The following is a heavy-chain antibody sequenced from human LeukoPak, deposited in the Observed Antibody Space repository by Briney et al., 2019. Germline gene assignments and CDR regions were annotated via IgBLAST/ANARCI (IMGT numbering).Heavy chain of an antibody. CDR1: GGTFSGHG. D-gene: IGHD3-16*01. J-gene: IGHJ4*02. CDR2: IIPLSGPA. V-gene: IGHV1-69*06. Sequence: SVKVSCKASGGTFSGHGISWVRQAPGQGLEWMGGIIPLSGPANYAPKFQGTVTITADKSTGTAYLELNSLRSEDTAVYYCARGGPAARLITFGGVTDYWGQGTLVTVSS. CDR3: ARGGPAARLITFGGVTDY.